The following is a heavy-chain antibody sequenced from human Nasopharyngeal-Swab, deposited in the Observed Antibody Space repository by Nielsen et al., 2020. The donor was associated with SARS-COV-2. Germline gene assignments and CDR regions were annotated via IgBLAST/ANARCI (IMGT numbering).Heavy chain of an antibody. Sequence: GESLKISCAASGFTFSSYWMNWVRQAPGKGLVWVSRINSDGSSTSYADYVKGRFTISRDNAKNTLYLQMNSLRDEDTAVYYFARTAGITIFGVVPKGYYYMDVWGKGTTVTVSS. CDR3: ARTAGITIFGVVPKGYYYMDV. V-gene: IGHV3-74*01. J-gene: IGHJ6*03. CDR2: INSDGSST. D-gene: IGHD3-3*01. CDR1: GFTFSSYW.